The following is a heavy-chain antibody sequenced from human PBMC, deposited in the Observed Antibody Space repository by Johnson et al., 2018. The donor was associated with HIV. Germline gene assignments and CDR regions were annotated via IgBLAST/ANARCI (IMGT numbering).Heavy chain of an antibody. D-gene: IGHD2-15*01. CDR2: ISYDGSNK. J-gene: IGHJ3*02. CDR3: AREMVAAKDAFDI. Sequence: QVQLVESGGGLVRPGRSLRLSCAASGFTFSNYPMHWVRQAPGKGLEWVAVISYDGSNKYYPDSVKGRFTISRDNFKNTLYLQMDSLRAEDTAVYFCAREMVAAKDAFDIWGQGTMVTVSS. CDR1: GFTFSNYP. V-gene: IGHV3-30-3*01.